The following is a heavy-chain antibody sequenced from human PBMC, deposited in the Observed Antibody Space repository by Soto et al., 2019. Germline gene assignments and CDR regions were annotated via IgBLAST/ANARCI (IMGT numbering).Heavy chain of an antibody. CDR2: FRESGETT. V-gene: IGHV3-23*01. CDR3: ARESPREYSGYDSPHYDY. J-gene: IGHJ4*02. D-gene: IGHD5-12*01. Sequence: GGSLRLSCAASGFTFSSSAMSWVRQAPGKGLEWVATFRESGETTHYADSVKGRFTISRDASKNMLNLQMNSLRAEDTAIYYCARESPREYSGYDSPHYDYWGQGTLVTVSS. CDR1: GFTFSSSA.